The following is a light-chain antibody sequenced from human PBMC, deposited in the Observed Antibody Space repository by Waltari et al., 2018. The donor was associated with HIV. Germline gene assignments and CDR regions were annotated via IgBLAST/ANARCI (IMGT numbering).Light chain of an antibody. Sequence: SGQTARITCSGDALAKQYAYWYQQKPGQAPVLVIFKDSERPSGITKRFSGSSSGTTVTLTISGVQAEDGADYYCQAADSTATSPFVGGTKLTVL. CDR2: KDS. CDR1: ALAKQY. J-gene: IGLJ2*01. CDR3: QAADSTATSP. V-gene: IGLV3-25*03.